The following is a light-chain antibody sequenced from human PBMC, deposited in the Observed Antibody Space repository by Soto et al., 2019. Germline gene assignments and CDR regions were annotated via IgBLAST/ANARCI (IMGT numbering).Light chain of an antibody. CDR2: KAS. Sequence: DIQLTQSPSTLSASVGDRVTITCRASQSISSWLAWYQQKPGKAPKLLIYKASSLESGVPSRFSGSGSGTDFTLTSSSLQPDDFATYFCQQYHTNWAFGQGTKVESK. CDR1: QSISSW. V-gene: IGKV1-5*03. CDR3: QQYHTNWA. J-gene: IGKJ1*01.